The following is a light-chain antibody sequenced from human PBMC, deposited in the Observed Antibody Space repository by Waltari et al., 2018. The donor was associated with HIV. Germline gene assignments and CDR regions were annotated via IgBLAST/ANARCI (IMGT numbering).Light chain of an antibody. Sequence: KSSQSVLYTSKNKNYVSWYQQKAGQPPKVLIYWSSTRDSGVPERFSGSGSGTDFTLTIDRLQPEDVAVYFCQQYYSTPFTFGGGTRVEIK. J-gene: IGKJ4*01. CDR2: WSS. CDR3: QQYYSTPFT. CDR1: QSVLYTSKNKNY. V-gene: IGKV4-1*01.